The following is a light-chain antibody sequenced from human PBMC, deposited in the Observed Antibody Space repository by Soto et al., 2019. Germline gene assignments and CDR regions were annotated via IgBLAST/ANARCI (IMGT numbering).Light chain of an antibody. J-gene: IGKJ2*01. Sequence: QSGVPSRFSGSGYGTAFSLTISSLQPEDFAAYYCQQINIYPYTCGQVTKLEIK. CDR3: QQINIYPYT. V-gene: IGKV1-9*01.